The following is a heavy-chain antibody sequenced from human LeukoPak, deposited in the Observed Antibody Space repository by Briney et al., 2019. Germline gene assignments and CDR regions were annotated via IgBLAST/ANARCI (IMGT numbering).Heavy chain of an antibody. V-gene: IGHV6-1*01. Sequence: SQTLSLTCAISGDSVSSNSAAWNWIRQSPSRGLEWLGRTYYRSKWYNDYAVSAKSRITINPDTSKNQFSLQLNSVTPEDTAVYYCARDLGTAWYYYYGMDVWGQGTTVTVSS. CDR2: TYYRSKWYN. D-gene: IGHD5-18*01. CDR1: GDSVSSNSAA. CDR3: ARDLGTAWYYYYGMDV. J-gene: IGHJ6*02.